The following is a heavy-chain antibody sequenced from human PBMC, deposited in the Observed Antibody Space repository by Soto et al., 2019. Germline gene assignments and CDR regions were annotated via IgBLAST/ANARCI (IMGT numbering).Heavy chain of an antibody. CDR2: ISGSGGST. CDR3: ANDRFVKAAPRFPAKLDNWFDP. V-gene: IGHV3-23*01. CDR1: GFTFSSYW. J-gene: IGHJ5*02. D-gene: IGHD2-15*01. Sequence: PGGSLRLSSAASGFTFSSYWMHWVRQAPGKGLEWVSAISGSGGSTYYADSVKGRFTISRDNSKNTLYLQMNSLRAEDTAVYYCANDRFVKAAPRFPAKLDNWFDPWGQGTLVTVSS.